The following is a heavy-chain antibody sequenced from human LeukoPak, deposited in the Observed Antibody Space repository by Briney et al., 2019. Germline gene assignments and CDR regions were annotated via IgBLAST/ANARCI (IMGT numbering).Heavy chain of an antibody. CDR3: AKGTTNWPPRCFDP. CDR1: GFIFSNYA. J-gene: IGHJ5*02. Sequence: GGSLRLSCVASGFIFSNYAMNWVRQAPGKGLEWVSTISPSGGVTYNADSVKGRFTISRDNSKNTLYLQMNTLRGEDTAVYYCAKGTTNWPPRCFDPWGQGTLVTVSS. V-gene: IGHV3-23*01. CDR2: ISPSGGVT. D-gene: IGHD1-1*01.